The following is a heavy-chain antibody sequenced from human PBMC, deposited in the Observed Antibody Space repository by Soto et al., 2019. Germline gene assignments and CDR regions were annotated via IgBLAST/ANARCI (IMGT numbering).Heavy chain of an antibody. D-gene: IGHD3-22*01. CDR1: GGTFSSYA. CDR3: TTDPITMIVVVITPDAFDI. Sequence: ASVKVSCKASGGTFSSYAISWVRQAPGQGLEWMGGIIPIFGTANYAQKFQGRVTITADESTSTAYMELSSLRSEDTAVYYCTTDPITMIVVVITPDAFDIWGRGTMVTVSS. J-gene: IGHJ3*02. V-gene: IGHV1-69*13. CDR2: IIPIFGTA.